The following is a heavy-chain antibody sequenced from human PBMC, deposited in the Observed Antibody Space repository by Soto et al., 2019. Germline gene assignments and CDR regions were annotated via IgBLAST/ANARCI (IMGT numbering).Heavy chain of an antibody. Sequence: ASVNVYWKSAGYAFTIYAMHWGRQAPRQRLEWMGWINAGNGNTKYSQKFQGRVTITRDTSASTAYMELSSLRSEDTAVYYCARELVRLPAAIHETYYYYGMDVWGQGTTVTVSS. J-gene: IGHJ6*02. V-gene: IGHV1-3*01. CDR1: GYAFTIYA. CDR3: ARELVRLPAAIHETYYYYGMDV. CDR2: INAGNGNT. D-gene: IGHD2-2*02.